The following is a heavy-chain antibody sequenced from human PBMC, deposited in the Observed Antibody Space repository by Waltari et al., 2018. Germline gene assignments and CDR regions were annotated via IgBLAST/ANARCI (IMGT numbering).Heavy chain of an antibody. J-gene: IGHJ4*02. V-gene: IGHV4-34*01. CDR3: ARGKNWAKHFDY. CDR2: INHSGST. CDR1: GGSFSGYY. Sequence: QVQLQQWGAGLLKPSETLSLTCAVYGGSFSGYYWSLIRQPPGKGLEWIGEINHSGSTNSNPSLKSRVTISVDTSKNQFSLKLSSVTAADTAVYYCARGKNWAKHFDYWGQGTLVTVSS. D-gene: IGHD3-16*01.